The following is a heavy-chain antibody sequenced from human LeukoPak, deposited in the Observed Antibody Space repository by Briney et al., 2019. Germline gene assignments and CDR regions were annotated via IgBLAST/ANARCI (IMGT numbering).Heavy chain of an antibody. CDR3: ARDSSHFGSGWYPAYYGMDV. CDR1: GFTFSDYY. V-gene: IGHV3-11*01. CDR2: ISSSGSTI. D-gene: IGHD6-19*01. J-gene: IGHJ6*02. Sequence: PGGSLRLSCAASGFTFSDYYMSWNRQAPGKGLEWVSYISSSGSTIYYADSVKGRFTISRDNAKNSLYLQMNSLRAEDTAVYYCARDSSHFGSGWYPAYYGMDVWGQGTTVTVSS.